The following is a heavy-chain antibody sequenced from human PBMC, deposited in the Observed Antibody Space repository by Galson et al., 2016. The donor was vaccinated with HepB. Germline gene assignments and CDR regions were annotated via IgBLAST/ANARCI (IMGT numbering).Heavy chain of an antibody. D-gene: IGHD3-3*01. CDR3: ARGGNLFCS. V-gene: IGHV1-69*01. CDR2: IIPRFGRT. CDR1: AATFSTHA. J-gene: IGHJ5*02. Sequence: CQASAATFSTHAITWVRQAPGQGLAWMGVIIPRFGRTNYAQKFQGRLTMTADESTTTVFMELSRLGPDDTAVFYCARGGNLFCSWGQGTQVTVSS.